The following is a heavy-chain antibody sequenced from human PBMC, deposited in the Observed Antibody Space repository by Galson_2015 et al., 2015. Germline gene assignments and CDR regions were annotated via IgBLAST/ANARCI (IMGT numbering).Heavy chain of an antibody. V-gene: IGHV3-30*18. CDR2: ISYDGSNK. Sequence: SLRLSCAASGFTFSSYGMHWVRQAPGKGLEWVAVISYDGSNKYYADSVKGRFTISRDNSKNTLYLQMNSLRAEDTAVYYCAKDPKFRGWYFDYWGQGTLVTVSS. CDR1: GFTFSSYG. CDR3: AKDPKFRGWYFDY. J-gene: IGHJ4*02. D-gene: IGHD2-15*01.